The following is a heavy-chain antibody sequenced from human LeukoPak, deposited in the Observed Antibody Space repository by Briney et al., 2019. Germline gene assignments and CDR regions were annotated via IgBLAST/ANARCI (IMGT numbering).Heavy chain of an antibody. CDR3: AKDYIVATDWYFDL. CDR1: GFTFSSYA. V-gene: IGHV3-23*01. Sequence: QSGGSLRLSCAASGFTFSSYAMSWVRQAPGKGLEWVSAISGSGGSTYYADSVKGRFTISRGNSKNTLYLQMNSLRAEDTAVYYCAKDYIVATDWYFDLWGRGTLVTVSS. J-gene: IGHJ2*01. D-gene: IGHD5-12*01. CDR2: ISGSGGST.